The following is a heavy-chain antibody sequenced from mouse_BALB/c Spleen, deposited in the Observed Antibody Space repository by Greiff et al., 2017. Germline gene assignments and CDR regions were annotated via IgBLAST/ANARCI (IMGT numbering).Heavy chain of an antibody. CDR3: ARSNFDV. J-gene: IGHJ1*01. Sequence: DVQLQESGPGLVKPSQSLSLTCTVTGYSITSDYAWNWIRQFPGNKLEWMGYISYSGSTSYNPSLKSRISITRDTSKNQFFLQLNSVTTEDTATYYCARSNFDVWGAGTTVTVSS. CDR2: ISYSGST. V-gene: IGHV3-2*02. CDR1: GYSITSDYA.